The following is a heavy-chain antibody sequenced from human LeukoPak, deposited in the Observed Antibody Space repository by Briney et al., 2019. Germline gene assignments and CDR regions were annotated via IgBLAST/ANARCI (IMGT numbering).Heavy chain of an antibody. CDR2: IYHSGST. Sequence: PSETLSLTCAVSGGSISSSNWWSWVRQPPGKGLEWIGEIYHSGSTNYNPSLKSRVTISVDTSKNQFSLKLSSVTAADTAVYYCAREEEQQLVGGFDYWGQGTLVTVSS. V-gene: IGHV4-4*02. CDR3: AREEEQQLVGGFDY. D-gene: IGHD6-13*01. CDR1: GGSISSSNW. J-gene: IGHJ4*02.